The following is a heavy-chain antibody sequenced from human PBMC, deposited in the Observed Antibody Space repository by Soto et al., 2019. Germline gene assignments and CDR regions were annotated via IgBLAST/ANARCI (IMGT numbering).Heavy chain of an antibody. CDR3: ARGPRYGDYVTAIDY. Sequence: GGSLRLSCAASGFTVSSNYMSWVRQAPGKGLEWVSVIYSGGSTYYADSVKGRFTISRHNSKNTLYLQMNSLRAEDTAVYYCARGPRYGDYVTAIDYWGQGTLVTVSS. J-gene: IGHJ4*02. CDR1: GFTVSSNY. CDR2: IYSGGST. D-gene: IGHD4-17*01. V-gene: IGHV3-53*04.